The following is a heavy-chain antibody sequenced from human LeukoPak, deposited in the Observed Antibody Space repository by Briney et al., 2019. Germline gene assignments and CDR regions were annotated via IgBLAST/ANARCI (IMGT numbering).Heavy chain of an antibody. V-gene: IGHV4-30-4*08. D-gene: IGHD5-24*01. CDR1: GGSISSGDYY. J-gene: IGHJ4*02. CDR2: IYYSGST. CDR3: ASGGYKTHFDY. Sequence: SETLSLTCTVSGGSISSGDYYWRWIRQPPGKGLEWIGYIYYSGSTYYNPSLKSRVTISVDTSKNQFSLKLSSVTAADTAVYYCASGGYKTHFDYWGQGTLVTVSS.